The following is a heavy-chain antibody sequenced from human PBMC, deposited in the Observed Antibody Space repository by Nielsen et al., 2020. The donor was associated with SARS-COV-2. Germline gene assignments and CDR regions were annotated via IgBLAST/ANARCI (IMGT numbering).Heavy chain of an antibody. CDR3: AREIPYNWNDPDWFDP. V-gene: IGHV4-61*01. D-gene: IGHD1-20*01. Sequence: LRLSCTVSGGSVSSGSYYWSWIRQPPGKGLEWIGYIYYSGSTNYNPSLKSRVTISVDTSKNQFSLKLSSVTAADTAVYYCAREIPYNWNDPDWFDPWGQGTLVTVSS. CDR2: IYYSGST. J-gene: IGHJ5*02. CDR1: GGSVSSGSYY.